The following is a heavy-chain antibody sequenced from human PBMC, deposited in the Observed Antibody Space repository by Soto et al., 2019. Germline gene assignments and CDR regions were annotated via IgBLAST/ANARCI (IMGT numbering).Heavy chain of an antibody. Sequence: GASVKVSCKASGDTFSSYAINWVRQAPGQGLEWMGGIIPMFGTANYAQKFKGRVTITAGESTSTVYMELSSLGSEDTAVYYCARVGPAHYYDSSGSYSPRDYWGQGTLVTVSS. D-gene: IGHD3-22*01. CDR1: GDTFSSYA. J-gene: IGHJ4*02. V-gene: IGHV1-69*13. CDR2: IIPMFGTA. CDR3: ARVGPAHYYDSSGSYSPRDY.